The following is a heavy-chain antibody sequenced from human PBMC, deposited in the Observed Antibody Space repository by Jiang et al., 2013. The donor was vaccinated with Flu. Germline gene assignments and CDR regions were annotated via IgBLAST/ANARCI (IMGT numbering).Heavy chain of an antibody. V-gene: IGHV2-70*11. J-gene: IGHJ3*02. D-gene: IGHD6-13*01. Sequence: KPTQTLTLTCTFSGFSLSTSGMCVSWIRQPPGKALEWLARIDWDDDKYYSTSLKTRLTISKDTSKNQVVLTMTNMDPVDTATYYCARFIAAAGNTHPENAFDIWGQGTMVTVSS. CDR3: ARFIAAAGNTHPENAFDI. CDR2: IDWDDDK. CDR1: GFSLSTSGMC.